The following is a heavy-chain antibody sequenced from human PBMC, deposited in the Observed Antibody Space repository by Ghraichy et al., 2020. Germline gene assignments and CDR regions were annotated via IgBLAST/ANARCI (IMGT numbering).Heavy chain of an antibody. CDR3: ARAIHLWFPGNDF. V-gene: IGHV1-2*02. Sequence: ASVKVSCKASGYTFTDYYIQWVRQAPGQGLEWMGWINPNSGGTNYAQRFQGRVTLTSDTSISTAYMELSRLQSDDTAVYYCARAIHLWFPGNDFWGQGTLVTVSS. CDR2: INPNSGGT. D-gene: IGHD3-10*01. J-gene: IGHJ4*02. CDR1: GYTFTDYY.